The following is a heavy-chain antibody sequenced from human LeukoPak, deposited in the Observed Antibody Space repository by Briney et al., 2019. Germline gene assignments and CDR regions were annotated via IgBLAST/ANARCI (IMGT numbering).Heavy chain of an antibody. D-gene: IGHD3-22*01. CDR1: GYTFTSYG. J-gene: IGHJ4*02. CDR3: ARAPTYYYDSSGYYYFDY. Sequence: ASVKVSRKASGYTFTSYGISWVRQAPGQGLEWMGWISAYNGNTNYAQKLQGRVTMTTDTSTSTAYMELRSLRSDDTAVYYCARAPTYYYDSSGYYYFDYWGQGTLVTVSS. V-gene: IGHV1-18*01. CDR2: ISAYNGNT.